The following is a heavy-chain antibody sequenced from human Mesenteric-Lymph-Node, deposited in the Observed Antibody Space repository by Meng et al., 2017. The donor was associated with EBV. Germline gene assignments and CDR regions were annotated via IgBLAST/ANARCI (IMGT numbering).Heavy chain of an antibody. D-gene: IGHD5-12*01. J-gene: IGHJ4*02. V-gene: IGHV3-53*01. CDR1: GLTVSSNY. CDR3: ARISSANDSV. CDR2: IYSGGST. Sequence: EGQLVESGGGLIRPGGSLRLSCAASGLTVSSNYMSWVRQAPGKGLEWVSVIYSGGSTYYSDSVQGRFTISRDNSKNIVFLQMSSLRADDTAVYYCARISSANDSVWGQGALVTASS.